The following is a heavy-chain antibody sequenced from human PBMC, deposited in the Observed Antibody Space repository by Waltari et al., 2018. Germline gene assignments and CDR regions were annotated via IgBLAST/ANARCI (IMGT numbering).Heavy chain of an antibody. V-gene: IGHV1-3*01. CDR3: ARDQTYYDFWSGYQNYYYGMDV. CDR1: GYTFTSYA. Sequence: QVQLVQSGAEVKKPGASVKVSCKASGYTFTSYAMHWVRQAPGQRLEWMGWINAGNGNTKYSQKFQGRVTITRDTSASTAYMELSSLRSEDTAVYYCARDQTYYDFWSGYQNYYYGMDVWGQGTTVTVSS. CDR2: INAGNGNT. D-gene: IGHD3-3*01. J-gene: IGHJ6*02.